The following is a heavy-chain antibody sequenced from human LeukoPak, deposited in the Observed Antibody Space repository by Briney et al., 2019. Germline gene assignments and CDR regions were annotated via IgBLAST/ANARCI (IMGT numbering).Heavy chain of an antibody. CDR2: INPNSGGT. CDR1: GYTLTGYY. V-gene: IGHV1-2*02. CDR3: ARGPRITIFGVDYWFDP. D-gene: IGHD3-3*01. J-gene: IGHJ5*02. Sequence: GASVKVSCKASGYTLTGYYMHWVRQAPGQGLEWMGWINPNSGGTNYAQKFQGRVTMTRDTSISTAYMELSRLRSDDTAVYYCARGPRITIFGVDYWFDPWGQGTLVTVSS.